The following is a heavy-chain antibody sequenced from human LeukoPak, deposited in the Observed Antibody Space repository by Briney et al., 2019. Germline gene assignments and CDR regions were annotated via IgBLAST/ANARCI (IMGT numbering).Heavy chain of an antibody. D-gene: IGHD6-19*01. V-gene: IGHV4-39*07. CDR1: GGSISSSSYY. Sequence: PSEALSLTCTVSGGSISSSSYYWGWIRQPPGKGLEWIGSIYHSGSTYYNPSLKSRVTISVDTSKNQFSLKLSSVTAADTAVYYCARDVDSSGWPHFDYWGQGTLVTVSS. J-gene: IGHJ4*02. CDR2: IYHSGST. CDR3: ARDVDSSGWPHFDY.